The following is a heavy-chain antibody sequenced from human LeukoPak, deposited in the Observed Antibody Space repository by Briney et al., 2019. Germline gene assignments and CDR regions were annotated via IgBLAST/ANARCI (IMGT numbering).Heavy chain of an antibody. J-gene: IGHJ3*02. CDR2: ISYDGSNK. V-gene: IGHV3-30*03. CDR3: ATLAITMVRGDAFDI. Sequence: PGGSLRLSCAASGFTFSSYGMHWVRQAPGKGLEWVAVISYDGSNKYYADSVKGRFTISRDNSKNTLYLQMNSLRAEDTAVYYCATLAITMVRGDAFDIWGQGTMVTVSS. CDR1: GFTFSSYG. D-gene: IGHD3-10*01.